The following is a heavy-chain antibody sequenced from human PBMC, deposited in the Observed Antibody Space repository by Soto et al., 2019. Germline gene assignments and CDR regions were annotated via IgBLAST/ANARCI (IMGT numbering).Heavy chain of an antibody. D-gene: IGHD4-17*01. V-gene: IGHV3-7*01. CDR1: GFTFSSYW. CDR3: ARVRYGDKRAAFDI. Sequence: GGSLRLSCAASGFTFSSYWMSWVRQAPGKGLEWVANIKQDGSEKYYVDSVKGRFTISRDNAKNSLYLQMNSLRAEDTAVYYCARVRYGDKRAAFDIWGQGTMVTVSS. CDR2: IKQDGSEK. J-gene: IGHJ3*02.